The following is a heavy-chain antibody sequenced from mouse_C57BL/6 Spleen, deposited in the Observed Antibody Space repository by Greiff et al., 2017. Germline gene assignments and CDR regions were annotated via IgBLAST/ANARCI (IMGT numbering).Heavy chain of an antibody. CDR1: GYAFSSSW. J-gene: IGHJ2*01. D-gene: IGHD2-2*01. CDR3: AREGLRYYFDY. Sequence: QVQLQQSGPELVKPGASVTISCKASGYAFSSSWMNWVKQRPGKGLEWIGRIYPGDGDTNYNGKFKGKATLTADKSSSTAYMQLSSLTSEDSAVYFCAREGLRYYFDYWGQGTTLTVSS. V-gene: IGHV1-82*01. CDR2: IYPGDGDT.